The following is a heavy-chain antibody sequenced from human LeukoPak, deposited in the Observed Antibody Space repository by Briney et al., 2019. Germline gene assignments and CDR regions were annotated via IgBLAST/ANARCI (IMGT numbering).Heavy chain of an antibody. CDR1: GYTFTSYD. CDR3: AARPYYYDSSGYLGGGYYYMDV. CDR2: MNPNSGNT. V-gene: IGHV1-8*01. Sequence: ASVKVSCNAAGYTFTSYDINWVRQPTGQGLEWMGWMNPNSGNTGYAQKFQGRVTMTRNTSISTAYMELSSLRSEDTAVYYCAARPYYYDSSGYLGGGYYYMDVWGKGTTVTVSS. J-gene: IGHJ6*03. D-gene: IGHD3-22*01.